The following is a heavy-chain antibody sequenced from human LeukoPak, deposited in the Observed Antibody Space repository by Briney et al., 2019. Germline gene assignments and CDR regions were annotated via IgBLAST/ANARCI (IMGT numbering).Heavy chain of an antibody. CDR2: ISGSGGST. CDR1: GFTFSSFA. D-gene: IGHD2-21*01. J-gene: IGHJ6*03. V-gene: IGHV3-23*01. CDR3: AKGPGPGYYFYYMDV. Sequence: PGGSLRLSCAASGFTFSSFAMSWVRRAPGKGLEWVSAISGSGGSTYYADSVKGRFTISRDNPKNTLYLQMNSLRAEDTAVYYCAKGPGPGYYFYYMDVWGQGTTVTASS.